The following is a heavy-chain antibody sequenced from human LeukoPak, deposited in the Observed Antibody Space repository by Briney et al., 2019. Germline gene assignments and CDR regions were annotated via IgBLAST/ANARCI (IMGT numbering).Heavy chain of an antibody. CDR1: GYTFTSYY. D-gene: IGHD5-18*01. J-gene: IGHJ3*02. V-gene: IGHV1-46*01. Sequence: GASVKVSCKASGYTFTSYYMHWVRQAPGQGLEWMGIINPSGGSTSYAQKFQGRVTMTRDTSTSTVYMELSILRSEDTAVYYCARARGLSAAMGPVDAFDIWGQGTMVTVSS. CDR2: INPSGGST. CDR3: ARARGLSAAMGPVDAFDI.